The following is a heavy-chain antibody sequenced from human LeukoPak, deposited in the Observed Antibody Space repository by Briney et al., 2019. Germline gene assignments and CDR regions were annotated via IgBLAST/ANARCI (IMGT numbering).Heavy chain of an antibody. CDR2: MNPNSGNT. D-gene: IGHD1-26*01. V-gene: IGHV1-8*01. CDR1: GYTFTSYD. J-gene: IGHJ4*02. Sequence: RASVTVSCKASGYTFTSYDINWVRQATGQGLEWMGWMNPNSGNTGYAQKFQGRVTMTRNTSISTAYMELSSLRSEDTAVYYCARVFRNSGSYSGYWGQGTLVTVSS. CDR3: ARVFRNSGSYSGY.